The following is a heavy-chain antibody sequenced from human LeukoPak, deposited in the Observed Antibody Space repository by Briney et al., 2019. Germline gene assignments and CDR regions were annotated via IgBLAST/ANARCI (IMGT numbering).Heavy chain of an antibody. J-gene: IGHJ4*02. CDR2: IHGGGST. CDR1: GFTVGSNY. Sequence: AGGSLRLSCAASGFTVGSNYMSWVRQAPGKGLEWVSIIHGGGSTNYADSVKGRFTISRDTSKNTLYLQMNSLRSEDTAVYYCARLSANSSAYFFDYWGQGTLVTVSS. V-gene: IGHV3-66*04. D-gene: IGHD3-22*01. CDR3: ARLSANSSAYFFDY.